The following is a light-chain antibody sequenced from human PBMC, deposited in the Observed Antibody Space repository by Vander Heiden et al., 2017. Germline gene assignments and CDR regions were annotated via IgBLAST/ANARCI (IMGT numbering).Light chain of an antibody. V-gene: IGKV4-1*01. Sequence: DIVMTHSPHSLPVSQGERATINCKSSQSVLYSSNNKNYLAWYQQKPRQPPKLLIHWASIRESGVPDRFSGGGSGTEFTLTISNLQAEDVAVYYCQQYYISPLTFGGGTKVEIK. CDR2: WAS. CDR3: QQYYISPLT. CDR1: QSVLYSSNNKNY. J-gene: IGKJ4*01.